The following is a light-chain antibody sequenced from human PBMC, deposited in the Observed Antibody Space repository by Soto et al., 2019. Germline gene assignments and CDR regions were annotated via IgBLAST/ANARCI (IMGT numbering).Light chain of an antibody. CDR3: TAYSSTSPVL. V-gene: IGLV2-14*01. CDR2: EDT. J-gene: IGLJ2*01. Sequence: QSVLTQPASVSGSLGQSITISCTGTSCDVGAYNYVSWYQQHPAKAPKLLIFEDTNRPSGVSGRFSSSKSGTAASLSIPGLHDEDEADYHCTAYSSTSPVLFGGGTKVTVL. CDR1: SCDVGAYNY.